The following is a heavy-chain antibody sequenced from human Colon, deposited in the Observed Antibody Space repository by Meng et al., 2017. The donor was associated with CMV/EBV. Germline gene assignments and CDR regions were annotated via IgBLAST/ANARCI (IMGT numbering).Heavy chain of an antibody. CDR1: GGSISGYY. D-gene: IGHD4/OR15-4a*01. J-gene: IGHJ4*02. V-gene: IGHV4-59*01. CDR3: ARVDYSGNYDY. Sequence: GSLRPSCPVSGGSISGYYWSWIRQPPGKGLEWIGYIYYSGSTNYSPSLKSRVTISVDTSKNHFSLNLISVTAADTAVYYCARVDYSGNYDYWGQGTLVTVSS. CDR2: IYYSGST.